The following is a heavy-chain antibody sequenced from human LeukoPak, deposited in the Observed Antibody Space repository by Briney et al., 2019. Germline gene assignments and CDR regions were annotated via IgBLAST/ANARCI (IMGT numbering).Heavy chain of an antibody. D-gene: IGHD3-10*02. CDR3: ARGVFGESLES. V-gene: IGHV1-2*02. CDR2: MNPNVGGA. J-gene: IGHJ4*02. CDR1: GHSFTGYY. Sequence: ASVKVSCKASGHSFTGYYVYWVRQAPGPGLEWMGWMNPNVGGANFPQKSQGRVTVTSDPAISAAYMELRRLRSDDTAVYYCARGVFGESLESWGQGTLVTVSS.